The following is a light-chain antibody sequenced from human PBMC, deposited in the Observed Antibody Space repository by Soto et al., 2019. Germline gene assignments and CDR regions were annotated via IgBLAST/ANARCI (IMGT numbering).Light chain of an antibody. CDR2: RND. J-gene: IGLJ2*01. CDR1: SSNVGSNS. V-gene: IGLV1-47*01. CDR3: AAWDDSLSGVA. Sequence: QSVLTQPPSASGTPGQRVTISCSGSSSNVGSNSVNWYQHFPGTAPQLLIYRNDQRPSGVPDRFSGSKSGTSASLAISGLRSEDEADYYCAAWDDSLSGVAFGGGTKLTVL.